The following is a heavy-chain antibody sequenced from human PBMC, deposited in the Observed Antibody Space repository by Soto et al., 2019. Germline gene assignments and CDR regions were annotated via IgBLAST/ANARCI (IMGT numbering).Heavy chain of an antibody. Sequence: ASVKVSCKASGYTFTSYAMHWVRQAPGQRLEWMGWINAGNGNTKYSQKFQGRVTITRDTSASTAYMELSSLRSEDTAVYYCARSTLMVYATNWFDPWGQGTLVTVSS. V-gene: IGHV1-3*01. CDR3: ARSTLMVYATNWFDP. J-gene: IGHJ5*02. CDR2: INAGNGNT. D-gene: IGHD2-8*01. CDR1: GYTFTSYA.